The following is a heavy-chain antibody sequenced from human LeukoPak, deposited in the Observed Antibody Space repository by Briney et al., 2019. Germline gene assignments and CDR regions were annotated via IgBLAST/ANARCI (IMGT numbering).Heavy chain of an antibody. CDR3: AKDRGFYGDYGEY. CDR2: ISGSGGST. CDR1: GFTFSSYA. D-gene: IGHD4-17*01. V-gene: IGHV3-23*01. Sequence: PGGSLRLSCAASGFTFSSYAMSWVRQAPGKGLEWVSAISGSGGSTYYADSVEGRFTSSRDNSKNTLYLQMNSLRAEDTAVYYCAKDRGFYGDYGEYWGQGTLVTVSS. J-gene: IGHJ4*02.